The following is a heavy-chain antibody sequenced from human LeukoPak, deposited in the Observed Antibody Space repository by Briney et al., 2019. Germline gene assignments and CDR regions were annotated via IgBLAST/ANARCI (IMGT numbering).Heavy chain of an antibody. J-gene: IGHJ4*02. D-gene: IGHD2-8*01. CDR1: GFTFSDYY. CDR3: ARDGIVLMVYATY. V-gene: IGHV3-11*04. Sequence: GGSLRLSCAASGFTFSDYYMSWIRQAPGKGLEWVSYISNSGSTIYYADSVKGRFFISRDNAKNSLYLQMNSLRAEDTAVYYCARDGIVLMVYATYWGQGTLVTVSS. CDR2: ISNSGSTI.